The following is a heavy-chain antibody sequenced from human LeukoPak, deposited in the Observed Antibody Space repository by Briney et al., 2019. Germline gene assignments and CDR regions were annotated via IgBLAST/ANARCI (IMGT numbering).Heavy chain of an antibody. CDR3: ARFETAAANPYYYYYMDV. J-gene: IGHJ6*03. Sequence: ASVKVSCKASGYTFTDYYMHWVRQAPGQGLEWMGWISAYNGNTNYAQKLQGRVTMTTDTSTSTAYMELRSLRSDDTAVYYCARFETAAANPYYYYYMDVWGKGTTVTVSS. D-gene: IGHD6-13*01. CDR2: ISAYNGNT. CDR1: GYTFTDYY. V-gene: IGHV1-18*04.